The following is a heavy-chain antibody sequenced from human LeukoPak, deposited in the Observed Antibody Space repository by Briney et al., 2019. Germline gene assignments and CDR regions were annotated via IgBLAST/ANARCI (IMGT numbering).Heavy chain of an antibody. CDR1: GFTFSSNG. CDR2: IWYDGSNK. Sequence: GGSLRLSCAASGFTFSSNGMHWVRQAPGKGLEWVAVIWYDGSNKYYADSVKGRFTISRDNSKNTLYMQKNSLRAEDTAVYYCARDQGYSYDSSGYIYWGQGTLVTVSS. CDR3: ARDQGYSYDSSGYIY. D-gene: IGHD3-22*01. V-gene: IGHV3-33*01. J-gene: IGHJ4*02.